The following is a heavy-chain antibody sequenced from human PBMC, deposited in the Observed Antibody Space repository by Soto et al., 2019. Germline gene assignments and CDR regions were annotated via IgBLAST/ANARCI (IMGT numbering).Heavy chain of an antibody. CDR3: ATSVRAFDI. D-gene: IGHD3-10*01. J-gene: IGHJ3*02. V-gene: IGHV4-34*01. CDR2: INHRGST. Sequence: PSETLSLTCAVYGGSFSGHYWSWIRQYPGKGLEWIAEINHRGSTNYNPSLKSRVTISVDTSKNQFSLRLSSVTAADTAVYYCATSVRAFDIWGQGTMVTVSS. CDR1: GGSFSGHY.